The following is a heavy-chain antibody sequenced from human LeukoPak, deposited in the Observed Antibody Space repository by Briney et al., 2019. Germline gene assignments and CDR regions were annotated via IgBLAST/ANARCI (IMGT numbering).Heavy chain of an antibody. V-gene: IGHV3-23*01. CDR2: ISGSGDTT. D-gene: IGHD3-22*01. CDR1: GFTFSSYA. J-gene: IGHJ4*02. Sequence: GGSLRLSCAASGFTFSSYAMTWVRQAPGKGLEWVSVISGSGDTTYYADSVKGRFTISRDNSKNTLYLQMNSLRAEDTAVYYCAKDWHDTSGYYYRTALFDYWGQGTLVTVSS. CDR3: AKDWHDTSGYYYRTALFDY.